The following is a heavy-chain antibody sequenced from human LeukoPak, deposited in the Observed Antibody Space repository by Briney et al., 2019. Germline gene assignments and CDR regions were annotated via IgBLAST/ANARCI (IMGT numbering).Heavy chain of an antibody. J-gene: IGHJ5*02. V-gene: IGHV3-73*01. CDR3: TGGLIAVARSAFDP. CDR2: IRSKANSYAT. D-gene: IGHD6-19*01. CDR1: GFTFSGSA. Sequence: GGSLRLSCAASGFTFSGSAMHWVRQAAGKGLEWVGRIRSKANSYATEYAASVKGRFTISRDDSKNTAYLQMNSLKTEDTAVYYCTGGLIAVARSAFDPWGQGTLVTVSS.